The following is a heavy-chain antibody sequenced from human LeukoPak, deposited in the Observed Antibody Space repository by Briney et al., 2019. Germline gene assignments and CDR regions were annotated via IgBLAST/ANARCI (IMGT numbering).Heavy chain of an antibody. CDR1: GGSISSGGYY. Sequence: PSETLSLTCTVSGGSISSGGYYWSWIRQPPGKGLEWIGYIYHSGSTYYNPSLKSRVTISVDRSKNQFSLKLSSVTAADTAVYYCARAWSGYDSGIYYYYYYMDVWGKGTTVTVSS. V-gene: IGHV4-30-2*01. CDR3: ARAWSGYDSGIYYYYYYMDV. CDR2: IYHSGST. J-gene: IGHJ6*03. D-gene: IGHD5-12*01.